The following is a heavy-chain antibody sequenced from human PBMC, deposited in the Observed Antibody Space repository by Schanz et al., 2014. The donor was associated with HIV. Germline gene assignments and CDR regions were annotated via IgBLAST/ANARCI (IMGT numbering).Heavy chain of an antibody. CDR3: ARDCREGCRSWYKKGMGFDY. J-gene: IGHJ4*02. Sequence: QVQLVESGGGVVQPGRSLRLSCAASGFTFRSYGMHWVRQAPGKGLERVAVTWYDGSNKDYANSEKGRFTISRDNSKDTLYMQINRLKIEDTAFYHCARDCREGCRSWYKKGMGFDYWGQGTLVTVSS. CDR2: TWYDGSNK. V-gene: IGHV3-33*01. D-gene: IGHD6-13*01. CDR1: GFTFRSYG.